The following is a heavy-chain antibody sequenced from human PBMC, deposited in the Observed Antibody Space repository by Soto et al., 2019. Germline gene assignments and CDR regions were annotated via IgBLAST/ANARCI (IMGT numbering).Heavy chain of an antibody. CDR3: ERVKHPASFAY. J-gene: IGHJ4*02. V-gene: IGHV6-1*01. Sequence: QTLPLTCAISGDSVSSSSVTWNWIRHSPSRGLEWLGRTYYRSKWYSYYAQSVKSRITINPDTSKNQFSLHLSSVTPEDTAVYYCERVKHPASFAYWAQGTPVTVSS. CDR1: GDSVSSSSVT. CDR2: TYYRSKWYS.